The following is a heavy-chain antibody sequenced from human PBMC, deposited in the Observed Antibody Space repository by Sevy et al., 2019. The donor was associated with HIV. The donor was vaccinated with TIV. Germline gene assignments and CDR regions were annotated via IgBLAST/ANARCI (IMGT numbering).Heavy chain of an antibody. D-gene: IGHD2-2*01. CDR1: GFTFGDYA. Sequence: GGSLRLSCTASGFTFGDYAMSWVRQAPGKGLEWVGFIRSKAYGGTTEYAASVKGRFTISRDDSKSIAYLQMNSLKTEVTAVYYCTRVPGLYYYYGMDVWGQGTTVTVSS. CDR2: IRSKAYGGTT. CDR3: TRVPGLYYYYGMDV. V-gene: IGHV3-49*04. J-gene: IGHJ6*02.